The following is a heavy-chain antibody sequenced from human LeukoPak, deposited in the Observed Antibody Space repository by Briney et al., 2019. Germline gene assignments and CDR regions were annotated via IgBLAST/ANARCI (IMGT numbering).Heavy chain of an antibody. J-gene: IGHJ5*02. CDR1: GGSISSSSSY. D-gene: IGHD3-9*01. Sequence: PSETLSLTCTVSGGSISSSSSYWGWIRQPPGKGLEWIGNIFYSETTYYNPSLKSRVTISLDTSKNQFSLRLSSVTAADTAFYYCVRLPTGYPNWFDPWGQGTLVTVSS. CDR2: IFYSETT. V-gene: IGHV4-39*01. CDR3: VRLPTGYPNWFDP.